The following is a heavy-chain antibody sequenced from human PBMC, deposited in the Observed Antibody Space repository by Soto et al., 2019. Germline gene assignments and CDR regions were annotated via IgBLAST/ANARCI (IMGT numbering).Heavy chain of an antibody. CDR2: INHSGST. Sequence: SETLSLTCAVYGGSFSGYYWSWIRQPPGKGLEWIGEINHSGSTNYNPSLKSRVTISVDTSKNQFSLKLGSVTAADTAVYYCARGRLTMVRGAPLDYWGQGTLVTVSS. J-gene: IGHJ4*02. V-gene: IGHV4-34*01. CDR1: GGSFSGYY. D-gene: IGHD3-10*01. CDR3: ARGRLTMVRGAPLDY.